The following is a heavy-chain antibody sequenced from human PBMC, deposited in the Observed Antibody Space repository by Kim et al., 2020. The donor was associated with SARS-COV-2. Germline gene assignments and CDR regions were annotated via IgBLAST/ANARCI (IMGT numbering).Heavy chain of an antibody. CDR1: GGTFSSYA. CDR3: ARDRVGGHIVVVPAAMAGWFDP. J-gene: IGHJ5*02. V-gene: IGHV1-69*13. Sequence: SVKVSCKASGGTFSSYAISWVRQAPGQGLEWMGGIIPIFGTANYAQKFQGRVTITADESTSTAYMELSSLGSEDTAVYYCARDRVGGHIVVVPAAMAGWFDPWGQGTLVTVSS. CDR2: IIPIFGTA. D-gene: IGHD2-2*01.